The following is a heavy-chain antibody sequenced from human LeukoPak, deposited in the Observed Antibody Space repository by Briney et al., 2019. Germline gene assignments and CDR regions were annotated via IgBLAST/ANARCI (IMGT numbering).Heavy chain of an antibody. D-gene: IGHD4-17*01. V-gene: IGHV4-59*01. CDR3: ARSTVTTSVWHGMDV. J-gene: IGHJ6*02. CDR2: IYYSGNT. Sequence: PSETLSLTCTVSGGSIRSYYWSWIRLPPGKGLEWLGYIYYSGNTNYNPSLKSRVTISVDTSKNQFSLKLSSVTAADTAVYYCARSTVTTSVWHGMDVWGQGTTVTVSS. CDR1: GGSIRSYY.